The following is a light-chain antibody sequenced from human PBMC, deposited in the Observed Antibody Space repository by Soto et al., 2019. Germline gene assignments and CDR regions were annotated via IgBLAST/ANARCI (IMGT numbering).Light chain of an antibody. J-gene: IGLJ2*01. CDR3: TSFTSASTQV. CDR2: DVS. CDR1: SSDVGAYNY. V-gene: IGLV2-14*01. Sequence: QSALTQPASVSGSPGQSITISCTGTSSDVGAYNYVSWYQQHPGKAPKLMIYDVSNRPSGVSNRFSGSKSGNTASLTISGLQAEVEAEYYCTSFTSASTQVFGGGTELTVL.